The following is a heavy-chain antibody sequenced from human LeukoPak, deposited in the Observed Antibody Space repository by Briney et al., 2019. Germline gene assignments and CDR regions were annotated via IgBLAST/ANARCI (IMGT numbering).Heavy chain of an antibody. CDR1: GYTFTSYG. J-gene: IGHJ5*02. Sequence: ASVKVSCKASGYTFTSYGISWVRQAPGQGLEWTGWISAYNGNTNYAQKLQGRVTMTTDTSTSTAYMELRSLRSDDTAVYYCARGDYDFWSGVNWFDPWGQGTLVTVSS. D-gene: IGHD3-3*01. CDR2: ISAYNGNT. V-gene: IGHV1-18*01. CDR3: ARGDYDFWSGVNWFDP.